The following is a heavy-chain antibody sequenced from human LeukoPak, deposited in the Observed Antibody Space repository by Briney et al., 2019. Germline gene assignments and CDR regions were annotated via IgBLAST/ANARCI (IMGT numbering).Heavy chain of an antibody. Sequence: SETLSLTCTVSGVSISSSSYYWGWIRQPPGKGLEWIGSIYYSGSTYYNPSLKSRVTISVDTSKNQFSLKLSSVTAADTAVYYCARGMGYCSSTSCFPDYYYYYYMDVWGKGTTVTISS. CDR1: GVSISSSSYY. CDR3: ARGMGYCSSTSCFPDYYYYYYMDV. D-gene: IGHD2-2*01. V-gene: IGHV4-39*07. J-gene: IGHJ6*03. CDR2: IYYSGST.